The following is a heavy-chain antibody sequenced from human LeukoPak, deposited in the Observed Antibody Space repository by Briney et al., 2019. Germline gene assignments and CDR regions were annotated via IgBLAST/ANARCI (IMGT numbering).Heavy chain of an antibody. J-gene: IGHJ6*02. Sequence: GGSLRLSCAASGLRFSDQYMIWIRQAPGKGLEWVSFISGSGANRFYADSMKGRFTISKDNTKNSLYLQMNSLRAEDTAIYYCATLHFYAMGVWGQGTTVTVSS. CDR2: ISGSGANR. CDR1: GLRFSDQY. V-gene: IGHV3-11*01. CDR3: ATLHFYAMGV.